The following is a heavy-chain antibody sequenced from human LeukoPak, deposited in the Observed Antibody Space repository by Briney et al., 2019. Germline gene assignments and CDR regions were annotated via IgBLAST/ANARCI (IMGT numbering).Heavy chain of an antibody. CDR1: GFTFSSYG. CDR2: IRYDGSNK. J-gene: IGHJ4*02. V-gene: IGHV3-30*02. CDR3: ARDWYYDSSAQYHGGY. Sequence: GGSLRLSCAASGFTFSSYGMHWVRQAPGKGLEWVAFIRYDGSNKYYTDSVKGRFTISRDNSKNTLYLQMNSLRSEDTAVYYCARDWYYDSSAQYHGGYWGQGTLVTVSS. D-gene: IGHD3-22*01.